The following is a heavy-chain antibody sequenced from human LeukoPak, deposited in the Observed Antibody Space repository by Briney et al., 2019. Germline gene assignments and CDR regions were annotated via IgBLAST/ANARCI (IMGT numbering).Heavy chain of an antibody. Sequence: PSETLSLTCAVYGGSFSGYYWSWIRQPPGKGLGWIGEIIHSGSTNYNPSLTSRVTISADTPKNHFSLKLSSVTAADTAVYYCARGFRAAPLYYYYYYMDVWGKGTTVTVSS. CDR1: GGSFSGYY. J-gene: IGHJ6*03. V-gene: IGHV4-34*01. CDR2: IIHSGST. CDR3: ARGFRAAPLYYYYYYMDV. D-gene: IGHD6-13*01.